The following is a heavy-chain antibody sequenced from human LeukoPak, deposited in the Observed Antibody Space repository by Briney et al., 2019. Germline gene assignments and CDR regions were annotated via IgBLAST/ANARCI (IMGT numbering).Heavy chain of an antibody. CDR3: ATSYSYGQPEFDY. CDR1: GFTFSDYY. J-gene: IGHJ4*02. D-gene: IGHD5-18*01. V-gene: IGHV3-11*01. CDR2: ISSSGSTI. Sequence: KPGGSLRLSCAASGFTFSDYYMSWIRQAPGKGLEWVSYISSSGSTIYYADSVKGRFTISRGNAKNSLYLQMNSLRAEDTAVYYCATSYSYGQPEFDYWGQGTLVTVSS.